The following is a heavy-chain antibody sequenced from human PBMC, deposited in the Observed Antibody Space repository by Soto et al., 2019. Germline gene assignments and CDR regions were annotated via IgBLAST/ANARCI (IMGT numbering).Heavy chain of an antibody. J-gene: IGHJ3*02. V-gene: IGHV3-30*04. CDR2: ISYDGSNK. D-gene: IGHD7-27*01. CDR3: ARESANWVEAFDI. CDR1: GFTFSSYA. Sequence: GESLKISCAASGFTFSSYAMHWVRQAPGKGLEWVAVISYDGSNKYYADSVKGRFTISRVNSKNTLYLQMNSLRAEDTAVYYCARESANWVEAFDIWGQGTMVTVSS.